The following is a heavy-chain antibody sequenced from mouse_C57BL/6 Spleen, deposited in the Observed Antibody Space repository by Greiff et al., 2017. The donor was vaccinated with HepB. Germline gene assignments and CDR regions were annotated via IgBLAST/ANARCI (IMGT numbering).Heavy chain of an antibody. CDR3: ARRRNYYGSSWDFDD. V-gene: IGHV1-59*01. J-gene: IGHJ2*01. CDR2: IDPSDSYT. Sequence: VQLQQPGAELVRPGTSVKLSCKASGYTFTSYWMHWVKQRPGQGLEWIGVIDPSDSYTNYNQKFKGKATLTVDTSSSTAYMQLSSLTSEDSAVYYCARRRNYYGSSWDFDDWGQGTTLTVSS. CDR1: GYTFTSYW. D-gene: IGHD1-1*01.